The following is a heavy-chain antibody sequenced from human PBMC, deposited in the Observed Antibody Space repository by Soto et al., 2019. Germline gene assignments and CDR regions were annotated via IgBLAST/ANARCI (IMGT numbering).Heavy chain of an antibody. D-gene: IGHD5-18*01. J-gene: IGHJ6*02. CDR3: ARDRLMATAGTARHYFGLDV. CDR1: GGRIRSGGYY. Sequence: ASETLYLTCTVSGGRIRSGGYYWSWVRQSPRRGLEWIGNIYYSGSTYYNPSLKSRLTISVDTSKNQFSLNLSSVTAADTAVYYCARDRLMATAGTARHYFGLDVWGQGTTVTVSS. V-gene: IGHV4-31*03. CDR2: IYYSGST.